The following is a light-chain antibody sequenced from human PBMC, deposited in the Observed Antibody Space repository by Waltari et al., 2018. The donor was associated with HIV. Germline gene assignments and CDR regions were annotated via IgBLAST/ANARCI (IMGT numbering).Light chain of an antibody. V-gene: IGLV1-51*01. J-gene: IGLJ2*01. CDR1: TPNIETNY. CDR2: DNN. Sequence: QPVLTQPPSVSAAPGRSVTIPCSGSTPNIETNYVSWYQQIPGTAPKLLIYDNNKRPSGIPERFSGSKSATSATLGITGLQTGDEAEYYCGTWDSSLNTPVFGGGSRLTVL. CDR3: GTWDSSLNTPV.